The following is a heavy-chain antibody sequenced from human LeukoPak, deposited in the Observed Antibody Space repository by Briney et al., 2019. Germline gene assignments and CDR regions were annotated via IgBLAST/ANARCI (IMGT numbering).Heavy chain of an antibody. D-gene: IGHD3-9*01. CDR3: ARDPPPHYDILTGYANYFDY. Sequence: GASVKVSCKASGYTFTSYGISWVRQAPGQGLEWMGWISAYNGNTNYALKLQGRVTMTTDTSTSTAYMELRSLRSDDTAVYYCARDPPPHYDILTGYANYFDYWGQGTLVTVSS. V-gene: IGHV1-18*01. CDR2: ISAYNGNT. J-gene: IGHJ4*02. CDR1: GYTFTSYG.